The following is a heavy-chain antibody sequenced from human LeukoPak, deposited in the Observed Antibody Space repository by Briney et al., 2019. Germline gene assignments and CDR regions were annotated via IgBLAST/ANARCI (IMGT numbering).Heavy chain of an antibody. CDR1: GFTFSSYS. J-gene: IGHJ6*03. V-gene: IGHV3-48*04. CDR2: ISSSSSTI. CDR3: ARAPRYYYMDV. Sequence: GGSLRLTCAASGFTFSSYSMNWVRQAPGKGLEWVSYISSSSSTIYYADSVKGRFTISGDNAKNSLYLQMNSLRAEDTAVYYCARAPRYYYMDVWGKGTTVTVSS.